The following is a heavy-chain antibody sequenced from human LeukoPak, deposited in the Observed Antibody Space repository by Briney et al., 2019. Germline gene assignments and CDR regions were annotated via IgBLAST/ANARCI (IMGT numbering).Heavy chain of an antibody. J-gene: IGHJ6*03. CDR2: INPNSGNT. CDR1: GYTFISYD. Sequence: ASVKVSCKTSGYTFISYDLNWVRQAPGQGLEWMGWINPNSGNTGYAQKFQGRLTITRNTSINTAYMELSSLRSDDTAVYFCARGYYYYYMDVWGKGTTVTVSS. V-gene: IGHV1-8*03. CDR3: ARGYYYYYMDV.